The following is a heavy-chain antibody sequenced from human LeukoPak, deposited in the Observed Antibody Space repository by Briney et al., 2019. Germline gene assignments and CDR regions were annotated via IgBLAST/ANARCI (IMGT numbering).Heavy chain of an antibody. D-gene: IGHD3-9*01. CDR2: IYTSGST. CDR3: ARQGYDILTGYPNPRYYYHMDV. V-gene: IGHV4-4*09. Sequence: PSETLSLTCAVYGGSFSGYYWSWIRQPPGKGLEWIGYIYTSGSTDYNPSLKSRVTISVDTSNNQFSLKLSSVTAADTAVYYCARQGYDILTGYPNPRYYYHMDVWGKGTTVTVSS. CDR1: GGSFSGYY. J-gene: IGHJ6*03.